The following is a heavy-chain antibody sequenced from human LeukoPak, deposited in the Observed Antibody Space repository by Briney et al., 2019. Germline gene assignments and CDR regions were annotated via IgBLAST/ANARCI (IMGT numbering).Heavy chain of an antibody. CDR2: THYSGNG. V-gene: IGHV4-31*03. CDR1: GGSISSGAYY. CDR3: ARAILTASGFVWHFDL. J-gene: IGHJ2*01. Sequence: SETLSLTCTVSGGSISSGAYYWSWIRQYPGKGLEWIGYTHYSGNGYNNPSLKSRLTRLVGTSEGQVSLKLNSVTAADTAVYFCARAILTASGFVWHFDLWGRGTLVTVSS. D-gene: IGHD3-3*01.